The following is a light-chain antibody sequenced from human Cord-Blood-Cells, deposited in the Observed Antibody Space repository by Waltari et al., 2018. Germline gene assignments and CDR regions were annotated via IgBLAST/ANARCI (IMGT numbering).Light chain of an antibody. CDR2: EGS. Sequence: QSALTQPASVSGSPGQSITISCTGTSSDVGSYNLVSWYQQHPGKAPKLMIYEGSKRPLGVSHRFSGSKSGNTASLTISGLQAEDEADYYCCSYAGSSTYVVFGGGTKLTVL. CDR1: SSDVGSYNL. J-gene: IGLJ2*01. CDR3: CSYAGSSTYVV. V-gene: IGLV2-23*01.